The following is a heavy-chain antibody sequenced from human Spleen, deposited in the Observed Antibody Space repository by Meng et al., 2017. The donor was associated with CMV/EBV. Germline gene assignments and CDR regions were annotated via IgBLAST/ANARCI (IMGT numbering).Heavy chain of an antibody. Sequence: LSCAASGFSFSNYAMTWVRQAPGQGLEWVSVIYSGGISTYYADSVKGRFTISRDNSKNTLFLQMNSLRVEDTGVYYCVKTMTGSFDYWGQGALVTVSS. V-gene: IGHV3-23*03. J-gene: IGHJ4*02. CDR1: GFSFSNYA. CDR3: VKTMTGSFDY. D-gene: IGHD3-9*01. CDR2: IYSGGIST.